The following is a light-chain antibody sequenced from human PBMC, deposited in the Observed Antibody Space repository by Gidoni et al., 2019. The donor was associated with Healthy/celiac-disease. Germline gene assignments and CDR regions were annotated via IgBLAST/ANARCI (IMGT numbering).Light chain of an antibody. CDR2: MAS. CDR3: QPYNSYSRT. J-gene: IGKJ1*01. Sequence: DIQMTQSPSTLSASGGDRVTITCRASQSISSWLAWYQQKPGKAPTLLIYMASSLESGVPSRFSGSGSGTEFTLTIRSLQPDDFATYYCQPYNSYSRTFGQGTKVEIK. V-gene: IGKV1-5*03. CDR1: QSISSW.